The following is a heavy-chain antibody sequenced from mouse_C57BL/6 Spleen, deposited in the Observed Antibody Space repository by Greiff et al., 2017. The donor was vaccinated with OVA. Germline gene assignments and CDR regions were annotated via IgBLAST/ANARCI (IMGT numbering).Heavy chain of an antibody. V-gene: IGHV5-9-1*02. J-gene: IGHJ2*01. CDR1: GFTFSSYA. Sequence: VQLVESGEGLVKPGGSLKLSCAASGFTFSSYAMSWVRQTPEKRLEWVAYISSGGDYIYYADTVKGRFTISRDNARNTLYLQMSSLKSEDTAMYYCTRGGSSYPYFDYWGQGTTLTVSS. CDR3: TRGGSSYPYFDY. D-gene: IGHD1-1*01. CDR2: ISSGGDYI.